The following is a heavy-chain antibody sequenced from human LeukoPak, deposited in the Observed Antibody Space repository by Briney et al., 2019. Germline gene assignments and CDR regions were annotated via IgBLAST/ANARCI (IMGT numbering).Heavy chain of an antibody. D-gene: IGHD6-13*01. CDR3: ARGPGIAAAGTFNY. CDR2: INHSGST. CDR1: GGSFSGYY. V-gene: IGHV4-34*01. J-gene: IGHJ4*02. Sequence: SETLSLTCAVYGGSFSGYYWSWIRQPPGKGLEWIGEINHSGSTNYNPSLKSRVTISVDTSKNQFSLKLSSVTAADTAVYYCARGPGIAAAGTFNYWGQGTLVTVSS.